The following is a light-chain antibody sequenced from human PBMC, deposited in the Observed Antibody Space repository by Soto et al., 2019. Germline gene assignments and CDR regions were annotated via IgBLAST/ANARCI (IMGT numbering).Light chain of an antibody. Sequence: QSVLTQPPSASGSPGLSVAISCTGTSSDVGGYNYVSWYQQHPGKAPKLMIYAVNKRTSGVPDRFSGSKSGNPASLTVSAPQAEDEADYYCSSDAGSCNVFGNGTKVTVL. V-gene: IGLV2-8*01. CDR2: AVN. CDR3: SSDAGSCNV. CDR1: SSDVGGYNY. J-gene: IGLJ1*01.